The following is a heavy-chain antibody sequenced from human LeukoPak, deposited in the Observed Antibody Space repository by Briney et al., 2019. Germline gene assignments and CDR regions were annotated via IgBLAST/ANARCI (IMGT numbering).Heavy chain of an antibody. CDR2: MNPNSGNT. Sequence: ASVKVSCKASGYTFTSYDINWVRQATGQGLEWMGWMNPNSGNTGYAQKFQGRVTMTRNTSISTAYMELSSLRSEDTAVYYCARGLKGSSRLRTPFDYWGQGTLVTVSS. V-gene: IGHV1-8*01. CDR1: GYTFTSYD. CDR3: ARGLKGSSRLRTPFDY. D-gene: IGHD6-13*01. J-gene: IGHJ4*02.